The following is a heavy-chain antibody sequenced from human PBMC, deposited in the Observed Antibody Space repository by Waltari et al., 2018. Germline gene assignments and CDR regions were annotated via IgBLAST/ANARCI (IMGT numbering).Heavy chain of an antibody. CDR3: ATGLITTDAFDI. CDR2: SNPNSGGT. V-gene: IGHV1-2*06. D-gene: IGHD3-22*01. J-gene: IGHJ3*02. CDR1: GYTFTSYA. Sequence: QVQLVQSGSELKKPGASVKVSCKASGYTFTSYAMNWVRQAPGQGLEWMGRSNPNSGGTNYAQKFQDRVTMTRDTSISTAYMELSRLRSDDTAVYYCATGLITTDAFDIWGQGTMVTVYS.